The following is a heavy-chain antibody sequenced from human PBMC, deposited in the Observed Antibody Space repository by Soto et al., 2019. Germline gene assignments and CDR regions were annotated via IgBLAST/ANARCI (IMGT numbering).Heavy chain of an antibody. CDR2: MYNTGST. CDR1: GGSISGYY. V-gene: IGHV4-59*01. Sequence: SETLSLTCTVSGGSISGYYWSWIRQPPGKGLEWIGYMYNTGSTVYNPSFKSRVTISVDTSKHQFSLKLNSVTAADTAVYYCARDLWGYCGTDCSPLDVWGQGTTVTVSS. J-gene: IGHJ6*02. D-gene: IGHD2-21*02. CDR3: ARDLWGYCGTDCSPLDV.